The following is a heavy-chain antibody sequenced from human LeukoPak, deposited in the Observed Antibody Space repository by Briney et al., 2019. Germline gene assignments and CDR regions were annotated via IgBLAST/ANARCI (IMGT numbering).Heavy chain of an antibody. CDR1: GFTFSSYG. J-gene: IGHJ4*02. V-gene: IGHV3-30*02. D-gene: IGHD6-13*01. CDR2: LWYGGSDK. Sequence: GGSLRLSCAASGFTFSSYGMHWVRQAPGKGLEWVAVLWYGGSDKYYADSVKGRFTISRDTSKNTLYLQMNSLRAEDTAVYYCAKDLAAAGVFDYWGQGTLVTVSS. CDR3: AKDLAAAGVFDY.